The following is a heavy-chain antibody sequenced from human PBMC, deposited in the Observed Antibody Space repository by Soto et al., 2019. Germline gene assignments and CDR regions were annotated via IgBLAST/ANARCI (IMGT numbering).Heavy chain of an antibody. V-gene: IGHV3-30*18. D-gene: IGHD2-21*02. CDR3: AKDLPPYCGGDCPFDY. J-gene: IGHJ4*02. CDR1: GFTFSYYG. Sequence: LRLSCAASGFTFSYYGMHWVRQAPGKGLGWVAVISYDGSNKYYADSVKGRFTISRDNSKNTLYLQMNSLRAEDTAVYKCAKDLPPYCGGDCPFDYWGQGTLVTVSS. CDR2: ISYDGSNK.